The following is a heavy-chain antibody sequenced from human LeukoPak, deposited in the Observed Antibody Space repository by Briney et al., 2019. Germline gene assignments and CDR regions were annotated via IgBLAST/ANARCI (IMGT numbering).Heavy chain of an antibody. V-gene: IGHV1-46*01. CDR3: ARDLRDCSGGSCYSDRDY. D-gene: IGHD2-15*01. J-gene: IGHJ4*02. CDR1: GYTFTSYY. Sequence: ASVKVSCKASGYTFTSYYMHWVRQAPGQGLEWMGIINPSGGSTSYAQKLQGRVTMTRDTSTSAVYMELSSLRSEDTAVYYCARDLRDCSGGSCYSDRDYWGQGTLVTVSS. CDR2: INPSGGST.